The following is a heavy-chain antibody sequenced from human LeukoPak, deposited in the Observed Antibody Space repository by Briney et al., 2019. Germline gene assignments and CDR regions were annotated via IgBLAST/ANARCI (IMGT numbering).Heavy chain of an antibody. D-gene: IGHD3-22*01. V-gene: IGHV3-23*01. CDR1: GFTFSTYG. CDR3: ARWYYHTYYDY. J-gene: IGHJ4*02. Sequence: GGSLRLSCAASGFTFSTYGMTWVRQAPGKGLEWVSAISGSGGGTYFADSVRGRFTISRDNSKNTLYLRMNSLRAEDTAVYYCARWYYHTYYDYWGPGTLVTVS. CDR2: ISGSGGGT.